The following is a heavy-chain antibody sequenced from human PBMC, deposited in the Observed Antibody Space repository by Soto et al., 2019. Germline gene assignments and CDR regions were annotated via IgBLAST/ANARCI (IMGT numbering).Heavy chain of an antibody. CDR3: ASIAAAGTGYYYYSMDV. V-gene: IGHV1-8*01. CDR1: GYTFTSYD. Sequence: QVQLVQSGAEVKKPGASVKVSCKASGYTFTSYDINWVRQATGQGLEWMGWMNPNSGNTGYAQKFQGRVTMTRNTSVSTAYMELSSLRSEDTAVYYCASIAAAGTGYYYYSMDVWGQGTTVTVSS. J-gene: IGHJ6*02. CDR2: MNPNSGNT. D-gene: IGHD6-13*01.